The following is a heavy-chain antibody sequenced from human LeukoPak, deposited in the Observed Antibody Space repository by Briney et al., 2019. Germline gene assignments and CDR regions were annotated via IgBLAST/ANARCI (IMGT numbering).Heavy chain of an antibody. CDR2: INPNSGGT. Sequence: GASVKVSCKASGYTFTGYYMHWVRQAPGQGLEWMGWINPNSGGTNYAQKFQGRVTMTRDTSISTAYTELSRLRSDDTAVYYCARDNLAYCGGDCLDAFDIWGQGTMVTVSS. CDR1: GYTFTGYY. V-gene: IGHV1-2*02. D-gene: IGHD2-21*01. J-gene: IGHJ3*02. CDR3: ARDNLAYCGGDCLDAFDI.